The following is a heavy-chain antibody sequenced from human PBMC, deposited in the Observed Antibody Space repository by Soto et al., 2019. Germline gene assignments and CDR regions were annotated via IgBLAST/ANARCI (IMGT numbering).Heavy chain of an antibody. CDR3: AKEALLGTAMYSSGVHALDN. J-gene: IGHJ3*02. CDR2: IWYDGSNK. CDR1: GFTFSIYG. V-gene: IGHV3-33*06. Sequence: GGSLRLTCASSGFTFSIYGMHWVRQAPGKGLEWVAVIWYDGSNKYYADSVKGRFTISRDNSKNTLYLQMNSLRAEDTAVYYCAKEALLGTAMYSSGVHALDNWCQGTMVTVSS. D-gene: IGHD5-18*01.